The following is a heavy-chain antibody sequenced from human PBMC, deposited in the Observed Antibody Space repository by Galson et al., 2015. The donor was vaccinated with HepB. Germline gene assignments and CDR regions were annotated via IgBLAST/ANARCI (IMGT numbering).Heavy chain of an antibody. CDR2: ISFYNVNT. V-gene: IGHV1-18*04. CDR3: ISEMTTPTDAFDI. J-gene: IGHJ3*02. Sequence: QSGAEVKKPGASVKVSCRASGYTFTTYGFNWVRQAPGQSLEWMGWISFYNVNTHYSQKFQGRVTVTTDTSTSTTYMELRSLRSEDTAVYYCISEMTTPTDAFDIWGQGTMVTVSS. D-gene: IGHD5-24*01. CDR1: GYTFTTYG.